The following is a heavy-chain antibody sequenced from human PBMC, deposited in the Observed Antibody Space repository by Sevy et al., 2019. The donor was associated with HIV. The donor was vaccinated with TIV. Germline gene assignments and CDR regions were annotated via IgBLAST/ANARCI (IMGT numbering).Heavy chain of an antibody. Sequence: GGSLRLSCAVSGFSFDSYGMTWVRQAPGKGLEWVSAISGSGTRTYYADSVKGRFIISRDNSKNTLDLQMNSLRAEDNAHYYCAKGGGGHYDPDEIAYYFYYYNMDVWGKGTTVTVSS. J-gene: IGHJ6*03. CDR3: AKGGGGHYDPDEIAYYFYYYNMDV. CDR2: ISGSGTRT. V-gene: IGHV3-23*01. D-gene: IGHD3-22*01. CDR1: GFSFDSYG.